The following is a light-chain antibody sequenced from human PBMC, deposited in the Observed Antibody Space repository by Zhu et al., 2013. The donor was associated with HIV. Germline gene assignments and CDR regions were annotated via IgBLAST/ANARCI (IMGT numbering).Light chain of an antibody. V-gene: IGKV3-20*01. CDR1: QSVSSSY. Sequence: EIVLTQSPGTLSLSPGERATLSCRASQSVSSSYLAWYQQNPGQAPRLLIYGASSRATGIPDRFSGSGSGTDFTLTISRLEPEDFAVYYCQQYGSSPWTFGQGTKVEFK. CDR2: GAS. J-gene: IGKJ1*01. CDR3: QQYGSSPWT.